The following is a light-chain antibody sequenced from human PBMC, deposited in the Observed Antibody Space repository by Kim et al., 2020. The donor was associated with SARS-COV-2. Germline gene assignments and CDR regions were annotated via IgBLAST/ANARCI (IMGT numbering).Light chain of an antibody. J-gene: IGLJ3*02. CDR1: SSDVGGYNY. CDR3: SSYTSSSTLDV. CDR2: DVS. V-gene: IGLV2-14*03. Sequence: QSALTQPASVSGSPGQSITISCTGTSSDVGGYNYVSWYQQHPGKAPKLMIYDVSNRPSGVSNRFSGSKSGNTASLTISGLQAEDEADYYCSSYTSSSTLDVVGGGTQLSVL.